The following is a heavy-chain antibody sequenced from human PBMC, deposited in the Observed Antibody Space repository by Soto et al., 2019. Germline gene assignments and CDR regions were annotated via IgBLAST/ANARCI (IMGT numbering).Heavy chain of an antibody. V-gene: IGHV3-23*01. J-gene: IGHJ5*02. CDR3: AKEFGYTSGWYLTP. CDR2: ISGNGAGT. CDR1: GLTFSSHA. Sequence: GGSLRLSCAASGLTFSSHAMSWVRQAPGKGLEWVSGISGNGAGTYYADSVGGRFTISRDNSKNTLYLQMNSLRAEDTALYYCAKEFGYTSGWYLTPWGQGTLVTVSS. D-gene: IGHD6-19*01.